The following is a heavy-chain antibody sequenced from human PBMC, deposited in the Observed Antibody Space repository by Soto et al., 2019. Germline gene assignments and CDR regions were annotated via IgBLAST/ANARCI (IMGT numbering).Heavy chain of an antibody. D-gene: IGHD2-2*01. V-gene: IGHV1-69*02. CDR3: ARSCSSTSCYIDY. J-gene: IGHJ4*02. Sequence: SSVKVSCKHSGGNFSSYTIRRGRQAPGQGHDWMGRIIPILGIANYAHKYQGRVTITADKSTSTAYVELSSLRSEDTAVYYCARSCSSTSCYIDYWGQGTLVTVSS. CDR1: GGNFSSYT. CDR2: IIPILGIA.